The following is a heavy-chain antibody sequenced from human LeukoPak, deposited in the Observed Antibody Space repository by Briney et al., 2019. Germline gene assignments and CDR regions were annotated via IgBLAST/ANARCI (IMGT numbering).Heavy chain of an antibody. CDR1: GFNFGSDA. V-gene: IGHV3-33*01. CDR3: ARGGYGDDAFDY. CDR2: IWYDGSND. J-gene: IGHJ4*02. Sequence: GGSLRLSCTASGFNFGSDAMHWVRQAPGKGLEWVAFIWYDGSNDHYADSVKGRFTISRDNSKNTLYLQMNSLRAEDTAVYYCARGGYGDDAFDYWGQGTLVTVSS. D-gene: IGHD4-17*01.